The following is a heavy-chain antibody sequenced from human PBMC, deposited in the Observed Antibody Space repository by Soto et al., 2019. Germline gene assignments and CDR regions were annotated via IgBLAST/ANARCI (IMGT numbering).Heavy chain of an antibody. CDR1: GFIFTSYW. CDR3: ARDTVLPPSHPFDY. J-gene: IGHJ4*02. V-gene: IGHV3-7*03. D-gene: IGHD3-10*01. CDR2: IKQDGSEK. Sequence: PGGSLRLSCAASGFIFTSYWMSWVRQAPGEGLEWVANIKQDGSEKYYVDSVRGRFTISRDNAKNSLYLQMNSLRAEDTAVYYCARDTVLPPSHPFDYWGRGTLVTVSS.